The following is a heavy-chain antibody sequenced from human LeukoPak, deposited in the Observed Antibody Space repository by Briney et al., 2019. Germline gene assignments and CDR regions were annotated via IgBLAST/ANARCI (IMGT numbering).Heavy chain of an antibody. J-gene: IGHJ5*02. V-gene: IGHV1-2*06. CDR3: ARGPPVLLTPGGWFDP. D-gene: IGHD3-10*01. CDR2: INPNSGGT. CDR1: GYTFTGYY. Sequence: GASVKVSCKXSGYTFTGYYMHWVRQAPGQGLEWMGRINPNSGGTNYSQKFQGRVTMTRDTSISTAYMELSRLRSDDTAVYYCARGPPVLLTPGGWFDPWGQGTLVTVSS.